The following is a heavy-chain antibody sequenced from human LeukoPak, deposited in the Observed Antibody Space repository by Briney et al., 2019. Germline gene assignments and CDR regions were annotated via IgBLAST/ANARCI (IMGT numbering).Heavy chain of an antibody. V-gene: IGHV4-39*02. J-gene: IGHJ4*02. CDR2: IYYSGST. CDR1: GGSFTSSSYY. CDR3: ARETRNYYDSSGYYVFDY. Sequence: SETLSLTCTVSGGSFTSSSYYWGWIRRSPGKGLEWIGSIYYSGSTHYNPSLKSRVTISVATSKSQFSLKLSSVTAADTAVYYCARETRNYYDSSGYYVFDYWGQGTLVTVSS. D-gene: IGHD3-22*01.